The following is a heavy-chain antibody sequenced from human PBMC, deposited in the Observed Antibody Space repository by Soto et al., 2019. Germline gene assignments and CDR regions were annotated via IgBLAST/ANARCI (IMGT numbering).Heavy chain of an antibody. Sequence: GASVKVSCKASGGTFSSYAISWVRQAPGQGLEWMGGIIPIFGTANYAQKFQGRVTITADESTSTAHMELSSLRSEDTAVYYCARDSEYSSSWYWFDPWGQGTLVTVSS. J-gene: IGHJ5*02. CDR3: ARDSEYSSSWYWFDP. V-gene: IGHV1-69*13. D-gene: IGHD6-13*01. CDR2: IIPIFGTA. CDR1: GGTFSSYA.